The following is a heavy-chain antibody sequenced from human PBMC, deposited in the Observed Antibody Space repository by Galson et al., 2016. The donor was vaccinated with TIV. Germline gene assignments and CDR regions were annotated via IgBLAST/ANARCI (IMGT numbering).Heavy chain of an antibody. D-gene: IGHD6-6*01. J-gene: IGHJ6*02. CDR2: INPNSGGT. CDR3: ARGRDIAARLAFYYSYSMDV. Sequence: SVKVSCKASGYTFTGYYMHWVRQAPGQGLEWMGWINPNSGGTNYAQKFQGWVTMTRDTSISTAYMELSRRRSDDTAVYYCARGRDIAARLAFYYSYSMDVWGQGTTVTVSS. CDR1: GYTFTGYY. V-gene: IGHV1-2*04.